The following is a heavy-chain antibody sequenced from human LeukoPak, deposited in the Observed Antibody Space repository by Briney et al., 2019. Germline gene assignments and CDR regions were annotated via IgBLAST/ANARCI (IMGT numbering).Heavy chain of an antibody. V-gene: IGHV3-48*03. CDR2: IGSSGSTK. CDR3: ATYCSSTSCYRTRYMDV. Sequence: GGSLRLSCAASGFTFSSYEMIWVRQAPGKGLEWLSYIGSSGSTKYYADSVKGRFTISRDNAENSLYLQMNSLRAEDTAVYYCATYCSSTSCYRTRYMDVWGQGTLVTVSS. D-gene: IGHD2-2*01. J-gene: IGHJ4*02. CDR1: GFTFSSYE.